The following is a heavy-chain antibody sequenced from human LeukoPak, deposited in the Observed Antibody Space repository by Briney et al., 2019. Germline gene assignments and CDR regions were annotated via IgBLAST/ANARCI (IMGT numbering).Heavy chain of an antibody. CDR3: ARWGATTVRTVDY. V-gene: IGHV4-38-2*02. D-gene: IGHD4-17*01. J-gene: IGHJ4*02. CDR1: GYSISSGYY. Sequence: PSETLSLTCTVSGYSISSGYYWGWIRQPPGKGLEWIGSIYHSGSTYYNPSLKSRVTISVDTSKNQFSLKLSSVTAADTAVYYCARWGATTVRTVDYWGQGTLVTVSS. CDR2: IYHSGST.